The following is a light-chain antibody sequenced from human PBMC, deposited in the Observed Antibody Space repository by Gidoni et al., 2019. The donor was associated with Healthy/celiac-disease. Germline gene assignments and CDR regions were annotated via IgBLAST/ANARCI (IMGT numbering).Light chain of an antibody. CDR3: QQSYSTPRT. CDR1: QSISSY. J-gene: IGKJ5*01. V-gene: IGKV1-39*01. Sequence: AVGDRVTISCRASQSISSYLNWYQQKPGKAPKLLIYAASSLQSGVPSRFSGSGSGTDFTLTISSLQPEDFATYYCQQSYSTPRTFGQGTRLEIK. CDR2: AAS.